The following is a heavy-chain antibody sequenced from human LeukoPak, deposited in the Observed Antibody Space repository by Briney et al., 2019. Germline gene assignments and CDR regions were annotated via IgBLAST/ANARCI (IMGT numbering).Heavy chain of an antibody. CDR3: ARDGGSYGSGSRNWFDP. CDR2: IIPIFGTA. V-gene: IGHV1-69*06. Sequence: VASVKVSCKASGGTFSSYATSWVRQAPGQGLEWMGGIIPIFGTANYAQKFQGRVTITADKSTSTAYMELSSLRSEDTAVYYCARDGGSYGSGSRNWFDPWGQGTLVTVSS. D-gene: IGHD3-10*01. CDR1: GGTFSSYA. J-gene: IGHJ5*02.